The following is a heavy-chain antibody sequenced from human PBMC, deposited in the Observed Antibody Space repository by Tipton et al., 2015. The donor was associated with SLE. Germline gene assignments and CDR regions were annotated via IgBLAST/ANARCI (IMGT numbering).Heavy chain of an antibody. CDR1: GGSTSSTTYY. V-gene: IGHV4-39*01. Sequence: TLSLTCTVSGGSTSSTTYYWGWIRQPPGKGLEWIGIIYYSGSSYCNPSLKSRVTISVDTSKNQFSLRLSSVTAADTAVYYCARQNIVATRGAFDIWGQGTMVTVSS. CDR3: ARQNIVATRGAFDI. J-gene: IGHJ3*02. CDR2: IYYSGSS. D-gene: IGHD5-12*01.